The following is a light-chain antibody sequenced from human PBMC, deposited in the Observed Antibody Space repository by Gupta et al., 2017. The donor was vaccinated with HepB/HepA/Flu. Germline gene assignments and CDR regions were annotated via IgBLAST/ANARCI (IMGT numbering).Light chain of an antibody. CDR1: QRIGSN. CDR2: GAS. CDR3: QQYNNWLT. Sequence: EIVMTQSPDTLSVSPGERATLSCRASQRIGSNLAWYQKKPGQAPRLLMYGASTRATGIPARFSGSGSGTEFTLTISSLQSEDFAVYYCQQYNNWLTFGGGTKVEIK. J-gene: IGKJ4*01. V-gene: IGKV3-15*01.